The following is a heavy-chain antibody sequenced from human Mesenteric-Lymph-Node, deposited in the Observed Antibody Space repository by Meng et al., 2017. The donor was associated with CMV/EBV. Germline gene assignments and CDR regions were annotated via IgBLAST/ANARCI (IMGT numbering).Heavy chain of an antibody. CDR3: ARDRGGWELLGSYDAFDI. CDR2: INAGNGNT. J-gene: IGHJ3*02. D-gene: IGHD1-26*01. Sequence: FTSYAMHWVRQAPGQRLEWMGWINAGNGNTKYSQKFQGRVTITRDTSASTAYMELSSLRSEDTAVYYCARDRGGWELLGSYDAFDIWGQGTMVTVSS. V-gene: IGHV1-3*01. CDR1: FTSYA.